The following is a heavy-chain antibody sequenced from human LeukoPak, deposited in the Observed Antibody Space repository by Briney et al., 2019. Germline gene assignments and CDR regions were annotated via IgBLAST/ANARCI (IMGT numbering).Heavy chain of an antibody. J-gene: IGHJ5*02. D-gene: IGHD1-1*01. V-gene: IGHV4-39*01. Sequence: SETLSLTCTVSDGSISTGRYYWGWIRQPPGKGLEWIGSIFYSGSTYYNPSLKSRVTISVDTSKNQFSLKLSSVTAADTALYYCARRREGLRTTGTTEGIWFDPWGQGTLVTVSS. CDR3: ARRREGLRTTGTTEGIWFDP. CDR1: DGSISTGRYY. CDR2: IFYSGST.